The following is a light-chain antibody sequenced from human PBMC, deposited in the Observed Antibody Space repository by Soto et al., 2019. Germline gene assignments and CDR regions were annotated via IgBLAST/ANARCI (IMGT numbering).Light chain of an antibody. J-gene: IGKJ1*01. CDR1: QSVSHY. Sequence: VLAQSXATLSFAPGEXXXXXXXGSQSVSHYVDWSNQKXGQASGFVMHDSSXRGAGTSARLSGGRSATDLTLNISSLEPEDFAVYYCQQRGDWPGTFGYGTKLDIK. CDR3: QQRGDWPGT. CDR2: DSS. V-gene: IGKV3-11*01.